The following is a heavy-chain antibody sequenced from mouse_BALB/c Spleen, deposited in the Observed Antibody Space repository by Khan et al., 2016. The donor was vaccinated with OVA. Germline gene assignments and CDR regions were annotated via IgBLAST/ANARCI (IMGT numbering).Heavy chain of an antibody. Sequence: QVQLQQSGAELVKPGASVRLSCKASGYTFTSYYLYWVKQRPGQGLEWIGDINPSSGGTNFNEKFKSKATLTVDKSSSTAYIQLNSLTSEDSAVHYCTRSGYGSFAYWGQGTLVTVSA. CDR2: INPSSGGT. D-gene: IGHD2-2*01. CDR3: TRSGYGSFAY. V-gene: IGHV1S81*02. CDR1: GYTFTSYY. J-gene: IGHJ3*01.